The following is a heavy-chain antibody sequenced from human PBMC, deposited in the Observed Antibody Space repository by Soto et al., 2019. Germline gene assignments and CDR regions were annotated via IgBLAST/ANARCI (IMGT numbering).Heavy chain of an antibody. Sequence: ASVKVSCKASGYTSTTYYMHWVRQAPGQGLEWMGIINPSSGSTSYAQRFQGRVTMTRDTSTSTVYMDLSSLRSEDTAVYYCARDRGRWLQFAYFDYWGQGTLVPVSS. CDR2: INPSSGST. CDR1: GYTSTTYY. CDR3: ARDRGRWLQFAYFDY. D-gene: IGHD5-12*01. V-gene: IGHV1-46*01. J-gene: IGHJ4*02.